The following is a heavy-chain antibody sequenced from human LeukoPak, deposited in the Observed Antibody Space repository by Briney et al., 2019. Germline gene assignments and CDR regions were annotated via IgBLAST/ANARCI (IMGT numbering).Heavy chain of an antibody. V-gene: IGHV3-15*01. CDR1: GFTFSNAW. CDR3: TTDAMGCSGGSCYSRWGYYYYMDV. CDR2: IKSKTDGGTT. D-gene: IGHD2-15*01. J-gene: IGHJ6*03. Sequence: GGSLRLSCAASGFTFSNAWMSWARQAPGKGLEWVGRIKSKTDGGTTDYAAPVKGRFTISRDDSKNTLYLQMNSLKTEDTAVYYCTTDAMGCSGGSCYSRWGYYYYMDVWGKGTTVTVSS.